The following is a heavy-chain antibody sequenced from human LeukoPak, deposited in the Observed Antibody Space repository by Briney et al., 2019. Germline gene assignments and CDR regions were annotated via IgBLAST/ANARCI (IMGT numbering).Heavy chain of an antibody. Sequence: GGSLRLSCAASGFTVSSNYMSWVRQAPGKGLEWVSVIYSGGSTYYSDSVKGRCTISRHKSKNKLYLQMNSLRAEDTAVHYCARGSTMIRDWGQGTLVTVSS. CDR1: GFTVSSNY. CDR3: ARGSTMIRD. D-gene: IGHD3-22*01. V-gene: IGHV3-53*04. CDR2: IYSGGST. J-gene: IGHJ4*02.